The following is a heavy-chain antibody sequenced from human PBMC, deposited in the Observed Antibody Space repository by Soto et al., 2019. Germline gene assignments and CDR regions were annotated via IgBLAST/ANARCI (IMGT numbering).Heavy chain of an antibody. CDR2: IYYSGST. D-gene: IGHD3-22*01. J-gene: IGHJ2*01. V-gene: IGHV4-30-4*01. CDR3: AGGGSYSDSSGRKHPYWYFDL. Sequence: QVQLQESGPGLVKPSQTLSLTCTVSGGSISSGDYYWSWIRQPPGKGLEWIGHIYYSGSTYNNPSLRSRVTISVDTSKNQFSLKLSSVTAADTAVYYCAGGGSYSDSSGRKHPYWYFDLWGRGTLVTVSS. CDR1: GGSISSGDYY.